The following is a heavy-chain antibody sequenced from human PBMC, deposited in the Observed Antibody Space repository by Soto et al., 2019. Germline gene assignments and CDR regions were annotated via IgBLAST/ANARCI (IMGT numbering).Heavy chain of an antibody. CDR3: ARDIVVVVAPSDYCMVV. V-gene: IGHV3-74*01. D-gene: IGHD2-15*01. CDR2: INSDGSST. J-gene: IGHJ6*04. CDR1: GFTFSSYW. Sequence: EVQLVESGGGLVQPGGSLRLSCAASGFTFSSYWMHWVRQVPGKGLVWVSRINSDGSSTTYADSVRGRFTISRDNAKNTLYLQMHSLRAEDTAVYYCARDIVVVVAPSDYCMVVCVKGTTVTVSS.